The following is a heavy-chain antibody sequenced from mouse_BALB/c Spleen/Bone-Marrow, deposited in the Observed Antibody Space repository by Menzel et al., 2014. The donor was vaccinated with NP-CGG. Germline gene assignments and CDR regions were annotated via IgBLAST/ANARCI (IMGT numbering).Heavy chain of an antibody. V-gene: IGHV1-22*01. D-gene: IGHD2-3*01. CDR2: VNPNIGGA. CDR3: ARGRWYY. J-gene: IGHJ2*01. Sequence: EVKVVESGPELVKPGASVKISCKTSGYTFSDYTLHWVKQSHGKSLEWIGGVNPNIGGASYNQKFKGKASLTVNKSSTTAYMELRSLTPDDSAVYYCARGRWYYWGQGTTLTVSS. CDR1: GYTFSDYT.